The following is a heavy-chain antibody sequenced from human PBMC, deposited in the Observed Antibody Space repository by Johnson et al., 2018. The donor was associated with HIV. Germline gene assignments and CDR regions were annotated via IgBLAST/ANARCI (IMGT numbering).Heavy chain of an antibody. CDR2: ISYDASNK. J-gene: IGHJ3*02. D-gene: IGHD2-15*01. CDR1: GFTFSSYA. Sequence: QVQLVESGGGVVQPGRSLRLSCAASGFTFSSYAMHWVRQAPGKGLEWVAVISYDASNKYYADSVKGRFTISRDNSKNTLYLQMNSLRAEDTAVYYCAKEEDIWRLGLYRAFDIWGQGTMVTVSS. CDR3: AKEEDIWRLGLYRAFDI. V-gene: IGHV3-30*04.